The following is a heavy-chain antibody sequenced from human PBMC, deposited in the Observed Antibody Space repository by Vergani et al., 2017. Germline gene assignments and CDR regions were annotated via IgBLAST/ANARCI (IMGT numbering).Heavy chain of an antibody. J-gene: IGHJ3*02. V-gene: IGHV4-59*01. D-gene: IGHD1-1*01. CDR2: IYYSGST. Sequence: QVQLQESGPGLVKPSETLSLTCTVSGSSISSYYWSWIRQPPGKGLEWIGYIYYSGSTNYNPSLKSRVTISVDTSKNQFSLKLSSVTAADTAVYYCAKWNRDAFDIWGQGTTVTISS. CDR3: AKWNRDAFDI. CDR1: GSSISSYY.